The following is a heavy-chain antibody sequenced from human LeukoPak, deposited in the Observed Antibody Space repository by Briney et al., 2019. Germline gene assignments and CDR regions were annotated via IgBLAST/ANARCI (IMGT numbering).Heavy chain of an antibody. CDR3: AREWGDY. V-gene: IGHV1-24*01. J-gene: IGHJ4*02. D-gene: IGHD3-16*01. CDR1: GYTLTELS. Sequence: ASVKVSCKVSGYTLTELSMHWVRQAPGKGLEWMGGFDPEDGETIYAQKFQGRVTITRNTSISTAYMEVSSLRSEDTAVYYCAREWGDYWGQGTLVTVSS. CDR2: FDPEDGET.